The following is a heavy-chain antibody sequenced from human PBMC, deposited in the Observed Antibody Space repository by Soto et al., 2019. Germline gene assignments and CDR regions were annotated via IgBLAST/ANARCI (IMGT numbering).Heavy chain of an antibody. D-gene: IGHD7-27*01. V-gene: IGHV2-5*02. CDR2: IYWDDDK. J-gene: IGHJ4*02. CDR3: AHSLIPNWGSRGAFDY. CDR1: GFSLSTRGVG. Sequence: QITLKESGPTLVKPTQTLTLTCTFSGFSLSTRGVGVGWIRQPPGKALEWLALIYWDDDKRYSPSLKSRLTITKDTSKNQLVLTMTNMDPVDTATYYCAHSLIPNWGSRGAFDYWGQGTLVTVSS.